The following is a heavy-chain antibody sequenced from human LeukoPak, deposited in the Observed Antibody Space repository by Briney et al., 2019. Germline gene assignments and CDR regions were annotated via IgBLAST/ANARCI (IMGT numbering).Heavy chain of an antibody. Sequence: GGSLRLSCAASGFTFSDYGIPWVRQAPGKGLEWVVFIRYDGSKKYYADSVKGRFTISRDNSKNTLYLQMNSLGAEDTAVYYCAKTNRGGVGASRYAFDIWGQGTMVTVSS. CDR2: IRYDGSKK. V-gene: IGHV3-30*02. D-gene: IGHD1-26*01. CDR1: GFTFSDYG. CDR3: AKTNRGGVGASRYAFDI. J-gene: IGHJ3*02.